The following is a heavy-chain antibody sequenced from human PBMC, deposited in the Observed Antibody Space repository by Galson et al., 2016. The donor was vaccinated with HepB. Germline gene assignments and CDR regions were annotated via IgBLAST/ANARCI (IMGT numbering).Heavy chain of an antibody. D-gene: IGHD2-21*01. CDR2: IKEDGSEK. J-gene: IGHJ4*02. Sequence: SLRLSCAASGFTFRGSAMHWVRQAPGKGLEWVANIKEDGSEKYYVDSVKGRCTISRDNAKNSLYLQMNSLRAEDTAVYYCANIPRRGPFDYWGQGTQVTVSS. CDR1: GFTFRGSA. CDR3: ANIPRRGPFDY. V-gene: IGHV3-7*05.